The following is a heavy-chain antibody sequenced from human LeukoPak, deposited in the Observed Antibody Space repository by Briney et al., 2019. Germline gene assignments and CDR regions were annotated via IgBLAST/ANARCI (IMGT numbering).Heavy chain of an antibody. CDR1: GYSFTRYW. V-gene: IGHV5-51*01. Sequence: GESLKISCKTFGYSFTRYWIAWVRQVPGEGLEWVGMTYPGDSDTKYSPSFQGHVTISADRSISTAYLQWRSLKASDSAIYYCATYRQAVADAFDFWGQGTMVSVSS. CDR2: TYPGDSDT. D-gene: IGHD4-23*01. CDR3: ATYRQAVADAFDF. J-gene: IGHJ3*01.